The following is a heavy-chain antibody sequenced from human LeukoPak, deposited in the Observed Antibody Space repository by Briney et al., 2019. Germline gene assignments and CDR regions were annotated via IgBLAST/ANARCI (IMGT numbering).Heavy chain of an antibody. CDR3: ARDCSGGSCYGSIDY. CDR1: GYTFTSYY. Sequence: ASVKVSCKASGYTFTSYYMHWVRQAPGQGLERMGIINPSGGSTSYAQKFQGRVTMTRDTSTSTVYMELSSLRSEDTAVYYCARDCSGGSCYGSIDYWGQGTLVTVSS. J-gene: IGHJ4*02. V-gene: IGHV1-46*01. D-gene: IGHD2-15*01. CDR2: INPSGGST.